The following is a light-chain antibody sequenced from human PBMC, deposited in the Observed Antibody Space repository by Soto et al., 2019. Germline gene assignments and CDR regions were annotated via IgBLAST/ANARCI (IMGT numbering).Light chain of an antibody. V-gene: IGLV8-61*01. CDR2: NTN. CDR1: SGSVSTNYY. Sequence: VVTQEPSFSVSPGGTVTLTCGLSSGSVSTNYYPSWYQQTPGQTPRTLVYNTNIRSSGVPDRFSGSILGNKAALTITGAQADDESDYYCVLYMGRGISVFGGGTKLTVL. J-gene: IGLJ2*01. CDR3: VLYMGRGISV.